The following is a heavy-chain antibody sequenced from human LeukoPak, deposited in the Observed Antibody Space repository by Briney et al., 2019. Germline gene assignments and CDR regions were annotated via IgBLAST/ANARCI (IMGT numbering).Heavy chain of an antibody. CDR3: ARRPSRLVFDY. V-gene: IGHV4-34*01. J-gene: IGHJ4*02. CDR1: GESLSKYY. Sequence: SETLSLTCAVYGESLSKYYWTWIRQSPGKGLEWIGEINHRGSTNHNPSLKSRVTLSVDTSKHQFSLKLTSVTAADTAVYYCARRPSRLVFDYWGQGTLVTVSS. CDR2: INHRGST.